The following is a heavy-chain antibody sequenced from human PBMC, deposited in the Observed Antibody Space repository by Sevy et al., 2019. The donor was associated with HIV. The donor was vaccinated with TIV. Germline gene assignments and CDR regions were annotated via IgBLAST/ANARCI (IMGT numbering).Heavy chain of an antibody. D-gene: IGHD6-19*01. CDR1: GFTFSNAW. J-gene: IGHJ4*02. Sequence: GGCLRLSCAASGFTFSNAWMSWVRQAPGKGLEWVGRIKSKTDGGTTDYAAPVKGRFTISRDDSKNTLYLQMNSLKTEGTAVYYCTTDSLAGQVAANFDYWGQGTLVTVSS. CDR3: TTDSLAGQVAANFDY. V-gene: IGHV3-15*01. CDR2: IKSKTDGGTT.